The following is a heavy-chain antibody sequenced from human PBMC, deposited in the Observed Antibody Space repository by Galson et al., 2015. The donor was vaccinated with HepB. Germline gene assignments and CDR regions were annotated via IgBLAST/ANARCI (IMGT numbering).Heavy chain of an antibody. CDR3: ASGGSHYVPTYAGYFDL. D-gene: IGHD3-16*01. J-gene: IGHJ2*01. CDR1: GFTFSSYS. Sequence: SLRLSCAASGFTFSSYSMNWVRQAPGKGLEWVSSISSSSSYIYFADSMKGRFTISRDNAKNSLSLQMSSLRDEDTAVYYCASGGSHYVPTYAGYFDLWGRGTLVTVSS. CDR2: ISSSSSYI. V-gene: IGHV3-21*01.